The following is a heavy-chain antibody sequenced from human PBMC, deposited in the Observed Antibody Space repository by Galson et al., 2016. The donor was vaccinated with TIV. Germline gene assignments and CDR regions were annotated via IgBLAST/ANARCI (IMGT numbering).Heavy chain of an antibody. Sequence: LRLSCAASGVIVSNNYMSWVRQAPGKGLEWISVIYTNGRTFYADSVKGRFTISRDNSKNTLYLQMNSLRPEDTALYYCARQDDYLYYFDYWGQGTLVTVSS. CDR1: GVIVSNNY. D-gene: IGHD4/OR15-4a*01. CDR3: ARQDDYLYYFDY. J-gene: IGHJ4*02. CDR2: IYTNGRT. V-gene: IGHV3-53*05.